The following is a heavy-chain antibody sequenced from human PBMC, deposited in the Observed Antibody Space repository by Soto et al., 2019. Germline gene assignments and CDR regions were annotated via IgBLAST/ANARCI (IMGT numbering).Heavy chain of an antibody. Sequence: PSETLSLTCSVSGTSVSNYYWSWIRQPAGKGLEHIGRIYTSGSTSYNPSLKSRVTVSMDTSQTQIYLNLTSVTAADTAVYYCARGGIQLPYAFDYWGQGIQVTVSS. V-gene: IGHV4-4*07. D-gene: IGHD5-18*01. CDR1: GTSVSNYY. CDR3: ARGGIQLPYAFDY. J-gene: IGHJ4*02. CDR2: IYTSGST.